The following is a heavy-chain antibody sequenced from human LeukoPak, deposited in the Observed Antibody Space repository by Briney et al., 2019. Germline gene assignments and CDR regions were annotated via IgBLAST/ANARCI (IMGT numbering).Heavy chain of an antibody. V-gene: IGHV1-2*06. CDR2: INPNSGGT. D-gene: IGHD1-26*01. CDR1: AYTFTGYY. J-gene: IGHJ4*02. CDR3: ARGCTWERGDY. Sequence: GASVKVSCKASAYTFTGYYMHWVRQAPGQWLEWMGRINPNSGGTNYAQKFQGRVTITRNTSISTAYMELSSLRSEDTAVSYCARGCTWERGDYGGQGTLVTVSS.